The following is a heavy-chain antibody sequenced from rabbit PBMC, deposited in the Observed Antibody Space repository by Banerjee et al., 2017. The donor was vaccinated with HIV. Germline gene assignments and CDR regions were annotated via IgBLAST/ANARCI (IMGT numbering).Heavy chain of an antibody. J-gene: IGHJ4*01. V-gene: IGHV1S47*01. CDR1: GFSFSNKYV. Sequence: QEQLEESGGGLVKPEGSLTLTCTASGFSFSNKYVMCWVRQAPGKGLEWIGCIYNGDGSTYYASWVNGRFTISVDNAQNTVYLQMTSLTGADTATYFCAGGRSAWGEGFDLWGPGTLVTVS. D-gene: IGHD4-1*01. CDR3: AGGRSAWGEGFDL. CDR2: IYNGDGST.